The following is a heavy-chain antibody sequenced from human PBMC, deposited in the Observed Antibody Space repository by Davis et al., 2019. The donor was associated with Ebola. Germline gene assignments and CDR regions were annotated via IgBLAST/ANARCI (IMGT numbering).Heavy chain of an antibody. Sequence: GESLKISCAASGFTFSSYGMHWVRQAPGKGLEWVAFIRYDGSNKYYADSVKGRFTISRDNSKNTLYLQMNSLRAEDTAVYYCAKDRRTTHAFDIWGQGTMVTVSS. D-gene: IGHD4-11*01. CDR2: IRYDGSNK. CDR3: AKDRRTTHAFDI. CDR1: GFTFSSYG. J-gene: IGHJ3*02. V-gene: IGHV3-30*02.